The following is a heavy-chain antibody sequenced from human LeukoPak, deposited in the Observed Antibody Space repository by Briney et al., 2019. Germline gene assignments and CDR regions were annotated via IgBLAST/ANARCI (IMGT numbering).Heavy chain of an antibody. CDR2: IYYTGST. CDR3: AGARGGAYGFAFDS. D-gene: IGHD3-10*01. Sequence: SENLSLTCTVSGGSITTYFWSWIRQPPGKGLECIGYIYYTGSTNYSPSLRNRVTISVDTSKNQFSLKLNSVTAADTALYFCAGARGGAYGFAFDSWGQGTLVTVS. J-gene: IGHJ4*02. CDR1: GGSITTYF. V-gene: IGHV4-59*01.